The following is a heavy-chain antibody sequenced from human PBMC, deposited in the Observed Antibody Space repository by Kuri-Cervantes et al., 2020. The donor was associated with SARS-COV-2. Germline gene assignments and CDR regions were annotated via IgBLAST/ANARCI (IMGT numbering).Heavy chain of an antibody. CDR3: ARRESSRAFDY. CDR2: IYTSGST. J-gene: IGHJ4*02. CDR1: GGSISSYY. Sequence: SETLSLTCTVSGGSISSYYWSWIRQPAGKGLEWIGRIYTSGSTNCNPSLKSRATMSVDTSKNQFSLKLSSVTAADTAVYYCARRESSRAFDYWGQGTLVTVSS. V-gene: IGHV4-4*07. D-gene: IGHD6-6*01.